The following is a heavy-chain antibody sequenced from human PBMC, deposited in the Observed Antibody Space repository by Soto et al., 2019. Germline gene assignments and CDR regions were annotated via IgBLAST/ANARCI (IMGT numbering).Heavy chain of an antibody. CDR3: ARDDNYYGSGSYYNYYYYYGMDV. CDR2: ISAYNGNT. CDR1: GYTFTSYG. V-gene: IGHV1-18*01. J-gene: IGHJ6*02. D-gene: IGHD3-10*01. Sequence: QVQLVQSGAEVKKPGASVKVSCKASGYTFTSYGISWVRQAPGQGLEWMGWISAYNGNTNYAQKLQGRVTMTTDTSTSTAHMELRSLRSDDTAVYYCARDDNYYGSGSYYNYYYYYGMDVWGQGTTVTVSS.